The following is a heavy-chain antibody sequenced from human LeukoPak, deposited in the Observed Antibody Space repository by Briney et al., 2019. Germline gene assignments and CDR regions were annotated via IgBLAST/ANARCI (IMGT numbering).Heavy chain of an antibody. J-gene: IGHJ4*02. CDR2: INHSGST. D-gene: IGHD3-3*01. V-gene: IGHV4-34*01. CDR1: GGSFSGYY. CDR3: ARSQGQYDFWSGYYHPYFDY. Sequence: PSETLSLTRAVYGGSFSGYYWSWIRQPPGKGLKWIGEINHSGSTNYNPSLKSRVTISVDTSKNQFSLKLSSVTAADTAVYYCARSQGQYDFWSGYYHPYFDYWGQGTLVTVSS.